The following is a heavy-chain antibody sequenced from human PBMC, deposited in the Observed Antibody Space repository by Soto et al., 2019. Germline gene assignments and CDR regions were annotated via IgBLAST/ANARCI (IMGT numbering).Heavy chain of an antibody. CDR2: MTYSGDSI. CDR3: AKKLHYGSGTYYFYFDY. J-gene: IGHJ4*02. Sequence: EVQLLESGGGLVQPGGSLRLSCAASGFTFSHYAMTWVRQAPGKGLEWVSTMTYSGDSIYYADSVKGRFTISRDNSKNTQDLQMNSLRAEDTAVYYCAKKLHYGSGTYYFYFDYWGQGTLVTVSS. V-gene: IGHV3-23*01. D-gene: IGHD3-10*01. CDR1: GFTFSHYA.